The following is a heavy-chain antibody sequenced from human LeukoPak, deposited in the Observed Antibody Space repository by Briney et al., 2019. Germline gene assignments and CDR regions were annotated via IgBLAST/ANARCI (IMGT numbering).Heavy chain of an antibody. CDR1: GFTFDNSA. CDR2: ISGDGGST. CDR3: AKDRFYYYYYYGLDV. V-gene: IGHV3-43*02. D-gene: IGHD3-10*01. Sequence: GGSLRFSCVASGFTFDNSAMPWVRQAPGKGLEWVSLISGDGGSTYYADSVMGRFTISRDNSRNSLYLQMNSLRTEDTALYYCAKDRFYYYYYYGLDVWGQGTTVTVSS. J-gene: IGHJ6*02.